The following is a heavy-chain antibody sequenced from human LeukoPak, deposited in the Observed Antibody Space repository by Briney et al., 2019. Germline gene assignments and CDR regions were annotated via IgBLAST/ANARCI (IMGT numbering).Heavy chain of an antibody. CDR3: VSGGIAIFDD. V-gene: IGHV5-51*01. J-gene: IGHJ4*02. D-gene: IGHD1-26*01. CDR2: MYPGDSDT. Sequence: GESLKISCKVSGYRFTTYWIGWVRQMPGKGLEWMGIMYPGDSDTRYSPSFQGQVIITTDRSISTAFLQWSSLEASDTAIYYCVSGGIAIFDDWGQGTLVTVSS. CDR1: GYRFTTYW.